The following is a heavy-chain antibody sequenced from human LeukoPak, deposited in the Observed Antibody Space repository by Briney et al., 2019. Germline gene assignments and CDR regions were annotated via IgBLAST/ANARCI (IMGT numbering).Heavy chain of an antibody. V-gene: IGHV3-73*01. D-gene: IGHD2-2*01. CDR2: IRTKVNSYAT. CDR1: GFTFSGSA. Sequence: GGSLRLSCAASGFTFSGSAMHWVRQASGKGLEWVGRIRTKVNSYATAYAASVTGRFTISRDDSKNTAYLEMNSLKSEDTAVYYYSRLGYCSSTSCHGFDIWGQGTMITVSS. CDR3: SRLGYCSSTSCHGFDI. J-gene: IGHJ3*02.